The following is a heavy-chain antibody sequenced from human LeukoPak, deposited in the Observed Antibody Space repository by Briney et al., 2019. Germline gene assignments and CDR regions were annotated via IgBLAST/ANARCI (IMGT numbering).Heavy chain of an antibody. CDR3: ARERRVEVSARQTVAFDM. CDR2: IYYSGST. V-gene: IGHV4-39*02. J-gene: IGHJ3*02. CDR1: GGSISSSGYY. D-gene: IGHD5/OR15-5a*01. Sequence: SETLSLTCTVSGGSISSSGYYWGWIRQPPGKGLEWIGSIYYSGSTYYNPSLKSRVTISLDTSQNQFSLKLSSVTAADTAVYYCARERRVEVSARQTVAFDMWAQGTMVIVSS.